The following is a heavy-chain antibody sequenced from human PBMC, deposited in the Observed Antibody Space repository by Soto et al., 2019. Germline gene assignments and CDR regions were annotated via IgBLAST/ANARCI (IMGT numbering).Heavy chain of an antibody. Sequence: SSETLSLTCAVYGGSFSGYYWSWIRQPPGKGLEWIGEINHSGSTNYNPSLKSRVTISVDTSKNQFSLKLSSVTAADTAVYYCARPYYDFWSGYYTTHFDYWGQGTLVTVSS. V-gene: IGHV4-34*01. J-gene: IGHJ4*02. CDR1: GGSFSGYY. CDR3: ARPYYDFWSGYYTTHFDY. CDR2: INHSGST. D-gene: IGHD3-3*01.